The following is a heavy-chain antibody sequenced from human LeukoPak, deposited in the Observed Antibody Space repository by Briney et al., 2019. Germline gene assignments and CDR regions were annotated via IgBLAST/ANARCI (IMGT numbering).Heavy chain of an antibody. CDR3: ARQRGVEQQLDAFDI. J-gene: IGHJ3*02. D-gene: IGHD6-13*01. CDR1: GYTFTSYY. V-gene: IGHV1-46*01. CDR2: INPSGGST. Sequence: ASVKVSCKASGYTFTSYYMHWVRQAPGRGLEWMGIINPSGGSTSYAQKFQGRVTMTRDTSTSTVYMELSSLRSEDTAVYYCARQRGVEQQLDAFDIWGQGTMVTVSS.